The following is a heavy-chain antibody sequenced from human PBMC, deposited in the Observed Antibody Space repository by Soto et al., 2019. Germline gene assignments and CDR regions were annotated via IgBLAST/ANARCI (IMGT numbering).Heavy chain of an antibody. V-gene: IGHV4-59*01. CDR1: GGSISSYY. CDR2: IYYSGST. Sequence: SETLSLTCTVSGGSISSYYWSWIRQPPGKGLEWIGYIYYSGSTNYNPSLKSRVTISVDTSKNQFSLKLSSVTAADTAVYYCARTYEFFPSGAPEYYFDYWGQGTLVTVSS. CDR3: ARTYEFFPSGAPEYYFDY. D-gene: IGHD3-3*01. J-gene: IGHJ4*02.